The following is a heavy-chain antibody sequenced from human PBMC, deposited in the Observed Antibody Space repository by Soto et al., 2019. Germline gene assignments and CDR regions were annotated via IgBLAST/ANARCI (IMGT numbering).Heavy chain of an antibody. CDR3: ARGHYDYIWGSQRIDYMDV. D-gene: IGHD3-16*01. CDR1: GYTFTSYD. J-gene: IGHJ6*03. CDR2: MNPNSGNT. V-gene: IGHV1-8*01. Sequence: ASVKVSCKASGYTFTSYDINWVRQATGQGLEWMGWMNPNSGNTGYAQKFQGRVTMTRNTSMSTAYMELSSLRSEDTAVYYCARGHYDYIWGSQRIDYMDVWGKGTTVTVSS.